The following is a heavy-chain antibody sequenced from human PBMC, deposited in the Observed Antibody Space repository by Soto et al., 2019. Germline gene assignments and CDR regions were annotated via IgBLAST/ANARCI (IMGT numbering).Heavy chain of an antibody. CDR3: ARVRQLVVYFYYYMDV. V-gene: IGHV1-18*01. D-gene: IGHD6-6*01. CDR2: ISAYNGNT. CDR1: GYTFTNYG. J-gene: IGHJ6*03. Sequence: QVQLLQSGAEVKKPGASVKVSCKASGYTFTNYGITWVRQAPGQGLERMGWISAYNGNTHYTQRLQGRVTMTKDTPASTANMELRSPRSDDTAVYYCARVRQLVVYFYYYMDVWGKGTTVTVSS.